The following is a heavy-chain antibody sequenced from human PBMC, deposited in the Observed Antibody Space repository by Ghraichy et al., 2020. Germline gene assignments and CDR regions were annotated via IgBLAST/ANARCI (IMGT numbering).Heavy chain of an antibody. CDR3: ARAASSGYSAY. J-gene: IGHJ4*02. V-gene: IGHV4-34*01. CDR2: INHSGST. CDR1: GGSFSGYY. D-gene: IGHD3-22*01. Sequence: SQTLSLTCAVYGGSFSGYYWSWIRQPPGKGLEWIGEINHSGSTNYNPSLKSRVTISVDTSKNQFSLKLSSVTAADMAVYYCARAASSGYSAYWGQGTLVTVSS.